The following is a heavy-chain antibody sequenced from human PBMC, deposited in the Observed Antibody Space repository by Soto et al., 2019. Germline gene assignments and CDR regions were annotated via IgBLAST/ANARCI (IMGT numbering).Heavy chain of an antibody. CDR1: GDSVSSNSAA. D-gene: IGHD2-15*01. V-gene: IGHV6-1*01. J-gene: IGHJ6*02. Sequence: SQTLSLTCAISGDSVSSNSAAWNWIRQSPSRGLEWLGRTYYRSKWYNDYAVSVKSRITINPDTSKNQFSLQLNSVTPEDTAVYYCARVGGSGTVVLAATYYYYYGMDVWGQGTTVTVSS. CDR3: ARVGGSGTVVLAATYYYYYGMDV. CDR2: TYYRSKWYN.